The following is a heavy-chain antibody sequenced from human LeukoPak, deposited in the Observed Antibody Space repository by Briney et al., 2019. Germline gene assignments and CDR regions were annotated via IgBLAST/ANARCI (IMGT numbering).Heavy chain of an antibody. Sequence: ASVTVSCKASGGTFSSYAISWVRQAPGQGLEWMGGIIPIFGTANYAQKFQGRVTITTDESTSTAYMELSSLRSEDTAVYYCARGANCSSTSCYMDWFDPWGQGTLVTVSS. J-gene: IGHJ5*02. CDR1: GGTFSSYA. D-gene: IGHD2-2*02. V-gene: IGHV1-69*05. CDR3: ARGANCSSTSCYMDWFDP. CDR2: IIPIFGTA.